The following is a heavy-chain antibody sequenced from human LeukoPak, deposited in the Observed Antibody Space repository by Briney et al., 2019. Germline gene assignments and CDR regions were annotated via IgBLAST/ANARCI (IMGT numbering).Heavy chain of an antibody. J-gene: IGHJ4*02. CDR3: ARAPRMVHFDY. CDR2: LYSGGST. V-gene: IGHV3-53*01. D-gene: IGHD6-13*01. Sequence: PGGSLRLSCAASGLTVSSNYMTWVRQAPGKGLEWVSVLYSGGSTYYADSVKGRFTISRDNSKNTLYLQMSSLRAEDTAVYYCARAPRMVHFDYWGQGTLVTVSS. CDR1: GLTVSSNY.